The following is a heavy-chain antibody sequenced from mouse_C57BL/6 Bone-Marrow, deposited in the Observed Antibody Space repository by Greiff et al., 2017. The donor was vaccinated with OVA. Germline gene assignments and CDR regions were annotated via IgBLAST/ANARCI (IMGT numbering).Heavy chain of an antibody. CDR2: IHPNSGST. CDR3: ARSAIYYGSSYGY. Sequence: QVQLQQPGAELVKPGASVKLSCKASGYTFTSYWMHWVKQRPGQGLEWIGMIHPNSGSTNYNEKFKSKATLTVDKSSSTAYMQLSSLTSEDSAVYYFARSAIYYGSSYGYWGQGTTLTVSS. CDR1: GYTFTSYW. D-gene: IGHD1-1*01. V-gene: IGHV1-64*01. J-gene: IGHJ2*01.